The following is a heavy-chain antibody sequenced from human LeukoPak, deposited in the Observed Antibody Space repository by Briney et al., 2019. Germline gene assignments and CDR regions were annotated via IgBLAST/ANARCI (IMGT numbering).Heavy chain of an antibody. Sequence: SETLSLTCTVSGGSIISSHYYWGWIRQPPGKGLEWIGSIYYNGNTYYNPSLESRVTISVDTSTNQFSLKLNSVTAADTAVYYCASVLLRCIDSWGQGTLVAVSS. CDR1: GGSIISSHYY. V-gene: IGHV4-39*01. CDR2: IYYNGNT. CDR3: ASVLLRCIDS. J-gene: IGHJ4*02. D-gene: IGHD2-15*01.